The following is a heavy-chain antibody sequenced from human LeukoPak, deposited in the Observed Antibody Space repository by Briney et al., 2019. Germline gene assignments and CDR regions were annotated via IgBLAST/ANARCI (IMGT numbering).Heavy chain of an antibody. CDR2: ISYDGSNK. CDR1: GFTFSSYA. V-gene: IGHV3-30*04. J-gene: IGHJ4*02. D-gene: IGHD3-10*01. Sequence: GGSLRLSCAASGFTFSSYAMHWVRQAPGKGLERVAVISYDGSNKYYADSVKGRFTISRDNSKNTLYLQMNSLRAEDTAVYYCARDYRYGSGPFDYWGQGTLVTVSS. CDR3: ARDYRYGSGPFDY.